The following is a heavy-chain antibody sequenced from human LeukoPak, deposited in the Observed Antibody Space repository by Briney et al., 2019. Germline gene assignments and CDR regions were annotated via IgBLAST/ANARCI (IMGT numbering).Heavy chain of an antibody. D-gene: IGHD5-18*01. V-gene: IGHV3-30-3*01. CDR1: GFTFSSYA. CDR3: ARPHQRIQLSPMDV. Sequence: PGGSLRLSCAASGFTFSSYAMHWVRQAPGKGLEWVAVISYDGSNKYYADSVKGRFTISRDNSKNTLYLQMNSLRAEDTAVYYCARPHQRIQLSPMDVWGKGTTVTVSS. J-gene: IGHJ6*04. CDR2: ISYDGSNK.